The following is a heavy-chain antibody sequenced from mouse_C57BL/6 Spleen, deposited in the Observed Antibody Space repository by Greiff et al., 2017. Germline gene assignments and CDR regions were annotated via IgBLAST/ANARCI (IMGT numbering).Heavy chain of an antibody. D-gene: IGHD2-4*01. CDR2: ISNGGGST. CDR1: GFTFSDYY. Sequence: DVMLVESGGGLVQPGGSLKLSCAASGFTFSDYYMYWVRQTPEKRLEWVAYISNGGGSTSSPDTVQGRYTISRDNAKNTLYLQMIRLKTEDSAMYDCARRLTGDYDDAMDYWGQGTSVTVSS. V-gene: IGHV5-12*01. CDR3: ARRLTGDYDDAMDY. J-gene: IGHJ4*01.